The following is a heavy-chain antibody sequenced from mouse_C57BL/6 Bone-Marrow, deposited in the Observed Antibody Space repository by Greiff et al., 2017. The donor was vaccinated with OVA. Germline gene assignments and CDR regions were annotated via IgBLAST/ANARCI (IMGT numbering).Heavy chain of an antibody. CDR3: ARGVGVTTGFAY. CDR1: GYSITSDY. V-gene: IGHV3-8*01. Sequence: EVKLVESGPGLAKPSQTLSLTCSVTGYSITSDYWNWIRKFPGNKLEYMGYISYSGSTNYNPSLKSRISITRDTSKNQYSLQFKSVTTEDTATYSGARGVGVTTGFAYWGQGTLVTVSA. J-gene: IGHJ3*01. D-gene: IGHD2-2*01. CDR2: ISYSGST.